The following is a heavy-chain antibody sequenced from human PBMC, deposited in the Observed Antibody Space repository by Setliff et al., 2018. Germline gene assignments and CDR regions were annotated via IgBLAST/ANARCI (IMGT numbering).Heavy chain of an antibody. J-gene: IGHJ4*02. CDR3: ARDNWAAAGIFDY. D-gene: IGHD6-13*01. V-gene: IGHV4-39*07. CDR2: IYHSGST. CDR1: GGSISSSSYY. Sequence: SETLSLTCTVSGGSISSSSYYWGWIRQPPGKGLEWIGNIYHSGSTYYNPSLKSRVTISVDTSKNQFSLKLSSVTAADTAVYYCARDNWAAAGIFDYWGQGTLVTVSS.